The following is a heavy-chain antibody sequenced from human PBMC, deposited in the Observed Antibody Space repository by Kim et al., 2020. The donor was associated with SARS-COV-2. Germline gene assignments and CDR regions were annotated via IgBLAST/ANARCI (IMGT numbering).Heavy chain of an antibody. D-gene: IGHD3-22*01. CDR2: IYYSGST. J-gene: IGHJ5*02. CDR1: GGSISSSSYY. Sequence: SETLSLTCTVSGGSISSSSYYWGWIRQPPGKGLEWIGSIYYSGSTYYNPSLKSRVTISVDTSKNQFSLKLSSVTAADTAVYYCARHLYYDSSGYYGGLSWFDPWGQGTLVTVSS. CDR3: ARHLYYDSSGYYGGLSWFDP. V-gene: IGHV4-39*01.